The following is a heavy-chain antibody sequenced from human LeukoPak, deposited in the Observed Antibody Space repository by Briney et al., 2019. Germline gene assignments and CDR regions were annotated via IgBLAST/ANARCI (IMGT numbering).Heavy chain of an antibody. CDR2: ISYDGSNK. D-gene: IGHD3-16*01. CDR3: AREAPSRLLWPDY. J-gene: IGHJ4*02. Sequence: HPGGSLRLSCAASGFTFSSYAMHWVRQAPGKGLEWVAVISYDGSNKYYADSVKGRFTISRDNSKNTLYLQMSSLRAEDTAVYYCAREAPSRLLWPDYWGQGTLVTVSS. CDR1: GFTFSSYA. V-gene: IGHV3-30*04.